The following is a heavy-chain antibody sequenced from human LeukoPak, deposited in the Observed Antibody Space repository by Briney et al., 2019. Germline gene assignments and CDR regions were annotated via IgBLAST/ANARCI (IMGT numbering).Heavy chain of an antibody. CDR1: GFTFSSYA. CDR2: ISGSGGST. V-gene: IGHV3-23*01. CDR3: AKGGGIHVSFDY. D-gene: IGHD3-10*01. Sequence: GGSLRLSCAASGFTFSSYAMSWVRQAPGKGLEWVSAISGSGGSTYYADSVKGRFTISRDNSKNTLYLQMNSLIAEDTAVYYCAKGGGIHVSFDYWGQGTLVTVSS. J-gene: IGHJ4*02.